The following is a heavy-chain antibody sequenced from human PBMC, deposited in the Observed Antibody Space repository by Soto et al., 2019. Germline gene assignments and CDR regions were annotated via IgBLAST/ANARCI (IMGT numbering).Heavy chain of an antibody. CDR3: ARTRSRITMVRGVINYGMDV. CDR1: GFTVSSNY. V-gene: IGHV3-53*04. Sequence: GGSLRLSCAASGFTVSSNYMSWVRQAPGKGLEWVSVIYSGGSTYYADSVKGRFTISRHNSKNTLYLQMNSLRAEDTAVYYCARTRSRITMVRGVINYGMDVWGQGTTVTVSS. J-gene: IGHJ6*02. CDR2: IYSGGST. D-gene: IGHD3-10*01.